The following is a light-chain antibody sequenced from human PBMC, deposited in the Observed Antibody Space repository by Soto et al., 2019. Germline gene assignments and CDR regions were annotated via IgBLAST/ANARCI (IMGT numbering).Light chain of an antibody. Sequence: QSVLTQPHSVSGSPGRSVTISCTGTSSDVGTYNYVSWYQQRPGKAPKLMISDVSKRPSGVPDRFSGSKSGNTASLTISGLQAEDEADYYCCSYAGTYTWVFGGGTKLTVL. V-gene: IGLV2-11*01. CDR1: SSDVGTYNY. J-gene: IGLJ3*02. CDR3: CSYAGTYTWV. CDR2: DVS.